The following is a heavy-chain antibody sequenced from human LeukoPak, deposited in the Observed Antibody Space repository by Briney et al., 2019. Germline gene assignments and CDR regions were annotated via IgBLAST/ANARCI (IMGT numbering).Heavy chain of an antibody. CDR1: GGTFSSYA. D-gene: IGHD5-12*01. J-gene: IGHJ5*01. CDR2: IIPIFGTA. Sequence: SVKVSCKASGGTFSSYAISWVRQAPGQGLEWMGRIIPIFGTANYAQKFQGRVTITTDESTSTAYMELSSLRSEDTAVYYCARMYSYSGYDADSWGQGTLVTVSS. V-gene: IGHV1-69*05. CDR3: ARMYSYSGYDADS.